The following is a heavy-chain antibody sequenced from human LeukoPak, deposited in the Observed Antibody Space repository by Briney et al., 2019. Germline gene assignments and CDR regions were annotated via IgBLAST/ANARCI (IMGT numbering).Heavy chain of an antibody. D-gene: IGHD6-19*01. Sequence: GGSLRLSCAASGFTFSDYGMHWVRQAPGKGLEWVSGISWNSGSIGYADSVKGRFTISRDNAKNSLYLQMNSLRAEDTALYYCAKGSSIAVADPVFDYWGQGTLVTVSS. V-gene: IGHV3-9*01. J-gene: IGHJ4*02. CDR3: AKGSSIAVADPVFDY. CDR2: ISWNSGSI. CDR1: GFTFSDYG.